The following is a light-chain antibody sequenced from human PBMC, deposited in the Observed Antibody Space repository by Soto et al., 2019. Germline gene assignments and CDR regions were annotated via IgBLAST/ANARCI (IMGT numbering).Light chain of an antibody. Sequence: DIQRTQSPSTLSKSVGDRVTITCRASQGVSTWLAWYQQKPGRAPKLLIYKVSSLQNGVPSRFSGSGSGTEFTLTISSLQPEDFATYYCQQHHEYAAWTFGQGTKVDIK. V-gene: IGKV1-5*03. CDR2: KVS. CDR3: QQHHEYAAWT. CDR1: QGVSTW. J-gene: IGKJ1*01.